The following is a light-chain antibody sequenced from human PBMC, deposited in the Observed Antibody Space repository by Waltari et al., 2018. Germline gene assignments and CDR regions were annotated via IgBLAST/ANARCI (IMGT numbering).Light chain of an antibody. CDR3: QHYGATLFT. CDR1: QTTAGSY. CDR2: AAS. Sequence: EIVLTQSPGTLSLFPGERATLSCRVSQTTAGSYLAWYQQRPGQAPRLLIYAASSRATGIPDRFSGSGSGTDFTLTISRLEPEDVAVYYCQHYGATLFTFGPGTKVDIK. J-gene: IGKJ3*01. V-gene: IGKV3-20*01.